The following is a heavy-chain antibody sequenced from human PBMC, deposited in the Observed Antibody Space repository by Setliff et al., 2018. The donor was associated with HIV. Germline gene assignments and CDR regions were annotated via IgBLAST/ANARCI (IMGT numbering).Heavy chain of an antibody. CDR3: ARSRTDDGSGRYYNNDWFDS. CDR1: GYTFTDYY. J-gene: IGHJ5*01. CDR2: VNPNSGGT. D-gene: IGHD3-10*01. V-gene: IGHV1-2*06. Sequence: ASVKVSCKASGYTFTDYYIHWVRQAPGQGLEWMGRVNPNSGGTTYGQMSQGRVTLTRDTSISTAYMELNRLESDDTAVYYCARSRTDDGSGRYYNNDWFDSWGQGTLVTVSS.